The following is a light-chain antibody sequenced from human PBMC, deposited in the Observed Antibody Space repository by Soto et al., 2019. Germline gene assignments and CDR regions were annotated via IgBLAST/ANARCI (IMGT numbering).Light chain of an antibody. CDR1: SSNFGAGYD. CDR2: GNT. CDR3: QSYDSNLSGLL. J-gene: IGLJ2*01. Sequence: QSVLTQPPSVSGAPGQRVTISCTGSSSNFGAGYDVHWYQHLPGTAPKLLIYGNTNRPSGVPDRLSGSKSGTSASLAITGLQAEDEADYYCQSYDSNLSGLLFGGGTKVTVL. V-gene: IGLV1-40*01.